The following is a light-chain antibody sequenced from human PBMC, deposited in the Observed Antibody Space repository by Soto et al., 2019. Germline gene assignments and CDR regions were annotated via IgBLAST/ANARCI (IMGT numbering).Light chain of an antibody. J-gene: IGLJ1*01. V-gene: IGLV2-14*01. CDR3: RSYTRSSTLLYV. Sequence: QSALTQPASVSGSPGQSITISCTGTSSDVGGYNYVSWYQQHPGKAPKVMIYDVSNRPSGVSNRFSGSKSGNTASLTISGLQAEDEADYYCRSYTRSSTLLYVFGTGTKLTVL. CDR1: SSDVGGYNY. CDR2: DVS.